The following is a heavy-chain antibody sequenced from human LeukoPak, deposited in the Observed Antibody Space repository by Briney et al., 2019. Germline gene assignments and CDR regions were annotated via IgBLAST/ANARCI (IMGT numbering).Heavy chain of an antibody. Sequence: GGSLRLSCAASGFTISSYGMHWVRQAPGKGREWVAFIRYDGSNKYYADCVKGRFTISRDKRRNKMYLQINSLRAEDTAVYYCAKEMYNSRWPGVDAFDIWGQGTMVTVSS. CDR1: GFTISSYG. J-gene: IGHJ3*02. CDR2: IRYDGSNK. CDR3: AKEMYNSRWPGVDAFDI. D-gene: IGHD5-24*01. V-gene: IGHV3-30*02.